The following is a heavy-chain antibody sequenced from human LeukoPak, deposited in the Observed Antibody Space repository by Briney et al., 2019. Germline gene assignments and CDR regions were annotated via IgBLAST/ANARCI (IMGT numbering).Heavy chain of an antibody. Sequence: GGSLRLSCAASGFTVSSNYMSWVRQAPGKGLEWVSVIYSGGSTYYADSVKGRFTISRDNSKNTLYLQMNSLRAEDTAVYYCARDNTGSGWYIYWGQGTLVTVSS. CDR1: GFTVSSNY. CDR2: IYSGGST. D-gene: IGHD6-19*01. V-gene: IGHV3-66*01. J-gene: IGHJ4*02. CDR3: ARDNTGSGWYIY.